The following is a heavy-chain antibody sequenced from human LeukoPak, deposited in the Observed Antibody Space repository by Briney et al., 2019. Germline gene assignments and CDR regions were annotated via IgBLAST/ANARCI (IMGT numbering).Heavy chain of an antibody. CDR2: AYTSGGTTGGT. D-gene: IGHD2-2*02. V-gene: IGHV4-4*07. CDR1: GDSLTSYY. CDR3: ATARYCSSTSCYRGDWFDP. Sequence: SETLSLTCDLSGDSLTSYYWSWIRQPAGKGLEWIGRAYTSGGTTGGTNYNPSLKSRVTMSLDTSKKQFSLKLSSVTAADTAVYYCATARYCSSTSCYRGDWFDPWGQGTRVTVSS. J-gene: IGHJ5*02.